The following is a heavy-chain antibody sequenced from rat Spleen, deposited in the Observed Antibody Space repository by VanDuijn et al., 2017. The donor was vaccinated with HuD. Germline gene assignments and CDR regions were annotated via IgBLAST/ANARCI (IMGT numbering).Heavy chain of an antibody. Sequence: EVQLQESGPGLVKPSQSLSLTCSVTGYSITSNYWGWIRKFPGNKLEWMGYITYSGTTSYNPSLRRRISITRDLSKNQFFLQLNSVSTEDTAIYYCARYRDTYGHVGIFDYWGQGVRVTVSP. V-gene: IGHV3-1*01. D-gene: IGHD2-5*01. CDR2: ITYSGTT. CDR1: GYSITSNY. J-gene: IGHJ2*01. CDR3: ARYRDTYGHVGIFDY.